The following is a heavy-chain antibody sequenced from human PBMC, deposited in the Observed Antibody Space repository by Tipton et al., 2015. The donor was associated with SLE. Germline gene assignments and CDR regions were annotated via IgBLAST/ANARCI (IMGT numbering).Heavy chain of an antibody. J-gene: IGHJ4*02. CDR3: ARGGGEAAAGNLDY. CDR1: GGSFSGYY. Sequence: TLSLTCAVYGGSFSGYYWSWIRQPPGKGLEWIGEINHSGSTNYNPSLKSRVTISVDTSKNQFSLKLSSVTAADTAVYYCARGGGEAAAGNLDYWGQGTLVTVSS. V-gene: IGHV4-34*01. CDR2: INHSGST. D-gene: IGHD6-13*01.